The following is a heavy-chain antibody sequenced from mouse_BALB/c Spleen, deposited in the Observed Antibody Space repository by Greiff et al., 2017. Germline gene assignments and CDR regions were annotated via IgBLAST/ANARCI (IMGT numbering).Heavy chain of an antibody. CDR3: ARVGGYGYAMDY. CDR1: GFTFSSYA. D-gene: IGHD2-2*01. J-gene: IGHJ4*01. V-gene: IGHV5-9-4*01. Sequence: EVKLVDSGGGLVKPGGSLKLSCAASGFTFSSYAMSWVRQSPEKRLEWVAEISSGGSYTYYPDTVTGRFTISRDNAKNTLYLEMSSLRSEDTAMYYCARVGGYGYAMDYWGQGTSVTVSS. CDR2: ISSGGSYT.